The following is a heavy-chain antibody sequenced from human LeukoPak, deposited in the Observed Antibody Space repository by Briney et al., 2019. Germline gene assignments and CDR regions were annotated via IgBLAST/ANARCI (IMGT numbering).Heavy chain of an antibody. CDR3: AREVGSWEGHNWFDP. V-gene: IGHV4-59*12. J-gene: IGHJ5*02. CDR2: IYYSGST. D-gene: IGHD6-13*01. Sequence: SETLSLTCTVSGGSISSYYWSWIRQPPGKGLEWIGYIYYSGSTNYNPSLKSRVTMSVDTSKNQFSLKLSSVTAADTAVYYCAREVGSWEGHNWFDPWGQGTLVTVSS. CDR1: GGSISSYY.